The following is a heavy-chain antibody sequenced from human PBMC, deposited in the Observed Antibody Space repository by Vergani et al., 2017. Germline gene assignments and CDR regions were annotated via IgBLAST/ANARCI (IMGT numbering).Heavy chain of an antibody. CDR2: ISFDGNKK. J-gene: IGHJ3*02. CDR1: GFTFIMHA. V-gene: IGHV3-30*03. D-gene: IGHD4-17*01. CDR3: ARPSAPGYYDALDI. Sequence: VQLLESGGDLVQPGGSLRLSCAGSGFTFIMHAMSWVRQAPGKGLEWVATISFDGNKKDYTEAVRGRFTISRDSSKTLYLQMDSLRVEDTAMYFCARPSAPGYYDALDIWGQGTMVTVSS.